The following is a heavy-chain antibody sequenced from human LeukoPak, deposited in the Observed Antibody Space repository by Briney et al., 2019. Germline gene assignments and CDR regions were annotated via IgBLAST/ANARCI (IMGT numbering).Heavy chain of an antibody. J-gene: IGHJ4*02. Sequence: PGRSLRLSCAASGFTFSSYAMYWVRQAPGKGLEWVGRIKSKTDGGTTDYAAPVKGSFTISRDDSKNTLYLQMNSLRTEDTAVYYCTTDSGDYWGQGTLVTVSS. V-gene: IGHV3-15*01. CDR1: GFTFSSYA. CDR2: IKSKTDGGTT. D-gene: IGHD3-10*01. CDR3: TTDSGDY.